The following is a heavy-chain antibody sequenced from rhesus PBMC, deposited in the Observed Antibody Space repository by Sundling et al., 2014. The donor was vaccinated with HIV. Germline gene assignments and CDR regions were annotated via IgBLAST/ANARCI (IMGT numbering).Heavy chain of an antibody. V-gene: IGHV2S1*01. CDR1: GFSLSTRGMG. CDR3: TRHSSGSFDY. D-gene: IGHD6-31*01. CDR2: IYWDADK. Sequence: QVTLKESGPALVKPTQTLTLTCTFSGFSLSTRGMGVGWIRQSPGKALEWLASIYWDADKYSSTSLKTRLTISKDTSKDQVVLIMTNMDPVDTATYYCTRHSSGSFDYWGQGVLVTVSS. J-gene: IGHJ4*01.